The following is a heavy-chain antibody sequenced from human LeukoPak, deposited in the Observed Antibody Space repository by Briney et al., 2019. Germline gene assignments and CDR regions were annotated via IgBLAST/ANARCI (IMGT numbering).Heavy chain of an antibody. CDR3: ARERKGDAFDI. V-gene: IGHV1-18*01. Sequence: ASVKVSCKASGYTFTSYDINWVRQATGQGLEWMGWISAYDANTNYAQNLQGRVTLTTDTSTSTAYMELRNLRSDDTAVYYCARERKGDAFDIWGQGTMVTVSS. J-gene: IGHJ3*02. CDR1: GYTFTSYD. CDR2: ISAYDANT.